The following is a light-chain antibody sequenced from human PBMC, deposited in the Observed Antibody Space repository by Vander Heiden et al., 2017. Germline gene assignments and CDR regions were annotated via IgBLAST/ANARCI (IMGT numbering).Light chain of an antibody. Sequence: QVVLTQSPSASASLRASVKLTCTLSSGHSTYAIAWHQQQPEKGPRFLRKLIMDGSHTKGDGIPDRFSGSSSGAARSLTISSLQSEDEADYYCQTWGTGPRVFGGGTKLTGL. V-gene: IGLV4-69*01. CDR3: QTWGTGPRV. CDR1: SGHSTYA. J-gene: IGLJ3*02. CDR2: LIMDGSH.